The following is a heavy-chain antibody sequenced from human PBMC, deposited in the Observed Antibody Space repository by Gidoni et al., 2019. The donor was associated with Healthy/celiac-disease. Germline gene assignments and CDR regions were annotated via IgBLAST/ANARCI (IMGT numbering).Heavy chain of an antibody. D-gene: IGHD3-9*01. CDR3: ARERPELRYFDWLRAYYYGMDV. CDR1: GFTFSSYG. CDR2: IWYDGSNK. V-gene: IGHV3-33*01. J-gene: IGHJ6*02. Sequence: QVQLVESGGGVVQPGRSLRLSCAASGFTFSSYGMHWFRQAPGKGLEWVAVIWYDGSNKYYADSVKGRFTISRDNSKNTLYLQMNSLRAEDTAVYYCARERPELRYFDWLRAYYYGMDVWGQGTTVTVSS.